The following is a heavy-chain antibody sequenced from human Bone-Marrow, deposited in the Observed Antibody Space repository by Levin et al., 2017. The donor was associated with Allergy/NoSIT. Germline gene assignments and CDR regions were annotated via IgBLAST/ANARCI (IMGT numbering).Heavy chain of an antibody. J-gene: IGHJ6*02. CDR2: IYYSGRT. D-gene: IGHD3-16*01. CDR1: GVSISSSNW. V-gene: IGHV4-4*02. CDR3: AKDRVVGGEWGDHFYGMDV. Sequence: SETLSLTCAVSGVSISSSNWWSWVRQSPGKRLEWIGEIYYSGRTNYNPSLSSRVTISVDKSKNQFSLKLTSVSAADTAVYYCAKDRVVGGEWGDHFYGMDVWGQGTTVTVSS.